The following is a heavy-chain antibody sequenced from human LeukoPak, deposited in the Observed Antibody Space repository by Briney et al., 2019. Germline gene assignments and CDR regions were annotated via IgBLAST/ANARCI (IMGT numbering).Heavy chain of an antibody. CDR2: ISSNGGST. J-gene: IGHJ5*02. CDR1: GFTFSSYA. D-gene: IGHD3-22*01. CDR3: ARDQWPNYYDSSGYYPLGWFDP. Sequence: GRSLRLSCAASGFTFSSYAMHWVRQAPGKGLEYVSAISSNGGSTYYANSVKGRFTISRDNSKNTLYLQMGSLRAEDMAVYYCARDQWPNYYDSSGYYPLGWFDPWGQGTLVTVSS. V-gene: IGHV3-64*01.